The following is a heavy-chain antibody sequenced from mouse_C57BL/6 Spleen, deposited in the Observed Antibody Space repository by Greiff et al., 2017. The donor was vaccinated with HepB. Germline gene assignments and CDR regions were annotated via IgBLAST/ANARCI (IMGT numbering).Heavy chain of an antibody. D-gene: IGHD1-1*02. Sequence: EVQVVESEGGLVQPGSSMKLSCTASGFTFSDYYMAWVRQVPEKGLEWVANINYDGSSTYYLDSLKSRFIISRDNAKNILYLQMSSLKSEDTATYYCARVGSPHWYFDVWGTGTTVTVSS. CDR1: GFTFSDYY. J-gene: IGHJ1*03. V-gene: IGHV5-16*01. CDR2: INYDGSST. CDR3: ARVGSPHWYFDV.